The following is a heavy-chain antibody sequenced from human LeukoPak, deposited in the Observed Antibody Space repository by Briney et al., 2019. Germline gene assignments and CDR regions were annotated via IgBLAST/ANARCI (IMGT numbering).Heavy chain of an antibody. J-gene: IGHJ6*02. CDR3: ARGGIASAHGSINYHHYGLDV. CDR2: IHTSGNT. D-gene: IGHD6-13*01. CDR1: GGSISSYY. Sequence: PSETLSLTCTVSGGSISSYYWTWIRQPAGKGLEWIGRIHTSGNTNYSPALKSRVTMSVDTSKNQVSLKLYSVTAAHTAVYYCARGGIASAHGSINYHHYGLDVWGQGTTVTVSS. V-gene: IGHV4-4*07.